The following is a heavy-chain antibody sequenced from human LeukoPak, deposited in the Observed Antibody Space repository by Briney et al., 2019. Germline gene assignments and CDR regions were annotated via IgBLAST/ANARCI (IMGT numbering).Heavy chain of an antibody. D-gene: IGHD3-16*02. V-gene: IGHV3-30*02. J-gene: IGHJ3*02. CDR2: IRYDGSNK. CDR1: GFTFSSYG. CDR3: ARGRVWGSYRLGAFDI. Sequence: GGSLRLSCAASGFTFSSYGMHWVRQAPGKGLEWVAFIRYDGSNKYYADSVKGRFTISRDNSKNTLYLQMNSLRAEDTAVYYCARGRVWGSYRLGAFDIWGQGTMVTVSS.